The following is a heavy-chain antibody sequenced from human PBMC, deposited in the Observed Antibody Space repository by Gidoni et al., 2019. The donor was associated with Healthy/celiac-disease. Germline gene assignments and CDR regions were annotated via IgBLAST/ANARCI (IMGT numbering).Heavy chain of an antibody. V-gene: IGHV1-18*01. CDR2: ISAYNGNT. CDR3: ARLTTPRDYYYYGMDV. J-gene: IGHJ6*02. D-gene: IGHD4-4*01. CDR1: GYTFTSDG. Sequence: QVQLVQSGAEVKKPGASVKVSCKASGYTFTSDGISWVRQAPGQGLEWMGWISAYNGNTNYAQKLQGRVTMTTDTSTSTAYMELRSLRSDDTAVYYCARLTTPRDYYYYGMDVWGQGTTVTVSS.